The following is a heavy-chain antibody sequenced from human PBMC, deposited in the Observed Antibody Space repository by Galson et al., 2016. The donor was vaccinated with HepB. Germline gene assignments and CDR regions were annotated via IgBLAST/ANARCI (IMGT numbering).Heavy chain of an antibody. J-gene: IGHJ5*02. Sequence: SVKVSCKASGGTFSSYAISWVRQAPGQGLEWLGGIIPVFGSPDYEQKLRGRLTITADESMSTAYLELSSLRSEDTAVYYCARSNVSRVRGVIRGGWFDPWGQGTLVTVSS. V-gene: IGHV1-69*13. CDR2: IIPVFGSP. CDR3: ARSNVSRVRGVIRGGWFDP. CDR1: GGTFSSYA. D-gene: IGHD3-10*01.